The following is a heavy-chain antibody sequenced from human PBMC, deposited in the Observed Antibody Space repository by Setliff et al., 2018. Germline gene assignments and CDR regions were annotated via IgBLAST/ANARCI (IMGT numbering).Heavy chain of an antibody. D-gene: IGHD3-3*01. V-gene: IGHV4-34*01. CDR1: GGSFTNYY. CDR2: INHSGST. CDR3: ARLSWNGLRYYGLDV. Sequence: TLSLTCTVYGGSFTNYYWGWIRQSPGKGLEWIGEINHSGSTNYNPSLKSRLTISVDTSTNQFSLKLRSVTVADTAVYYCARLSWNGLRYYGLDVWGQGTTVTVSS. J-gene: IGHJ6*02.